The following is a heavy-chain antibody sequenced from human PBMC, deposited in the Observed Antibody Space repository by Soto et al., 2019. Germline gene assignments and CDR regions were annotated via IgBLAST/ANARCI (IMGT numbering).Heavy chain of an antibody. J-gene: IGHJ4*02. V-gene: IGHV4-61*05. D-gene: IGHD2-8*01. Sequence: SETLSLTCTVSGGSISSSSFHWGWIRQPPGKGLEWIGYIYYSGSTNYNPSLKSRVTISVDTSKNQFSLKLSSVTAADTAVYYCARGRSPYCSNGICYSKPAFQPLDYWGQGTLVTVSS. CDR3: ARGRSPYCSNGICYSKPAFQPLDY. CDR1: GGSISSSSFH. CDR2: IYYSGST.